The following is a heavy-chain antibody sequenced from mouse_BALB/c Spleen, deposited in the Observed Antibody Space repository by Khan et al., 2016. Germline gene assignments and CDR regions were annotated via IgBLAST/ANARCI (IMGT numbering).Heavy chain of an antibody. Sequence: QVQLKQSGAELMKPGASVKISCKATGYTFSSYWIEWVKQRPGHGLEWIGEILPGSGSTNYNEKFKGKATFTADTSSNTAYMQLSSLTSEDSDVSYCARGGTTARCAYWGQGTLVTVSA. CDR3: ARGGTTARCAY. CDR1: GYTFSSYW. V-gene: IGHV1-9*01. D-gene: IGHD1-2*01. J-gene: IGHJ3*01. CDR2: ILPGSGST.